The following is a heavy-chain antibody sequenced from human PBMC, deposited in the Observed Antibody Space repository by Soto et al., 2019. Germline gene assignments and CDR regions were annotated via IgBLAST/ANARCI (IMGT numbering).Heavy chain of an antibody. CDR2: ISAYNGNT. D-gene: IGHD6-19*01. CDR3: ARFQQWLSGGWYFDY. CDR1: GYTFTSYG. V-gene: IGHV1-18*01. J-gene: IGHJ4*02. Sequence: QVQLVQSGAEVKKPGASVKVSCKASGYTFTSYGISWVRQAPGQGLEWMGWISAYNGNTNYAQKLQGRVTMTTDTSTSTAYVELRSLRSDDTAVYYCARFQQWLSGGWYFDYWGQGTLVTVSS.